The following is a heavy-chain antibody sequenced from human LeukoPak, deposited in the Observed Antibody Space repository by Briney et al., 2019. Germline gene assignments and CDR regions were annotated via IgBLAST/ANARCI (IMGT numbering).Heavy chain of an antibody. D-gene: IGHD3-22*01. Sequence: GGSLRLSCAASGFTFSSYEMNWVRQAPGKGLEWVSYISSSGSTIYYADSVKGRFTISRDNAKNSLYLQMNSLRAEDTAVYYCARVSWSYYDSSGYYYPFDYWGQGTLVTVSS. V-gene: IGHV3-48*03. CDR3: ARVSWSYYDSSGYYYPFDY. CDR1: GFTFSSYE. CDR2: ISSSGSTI. J-gene: IGHJ4*02.